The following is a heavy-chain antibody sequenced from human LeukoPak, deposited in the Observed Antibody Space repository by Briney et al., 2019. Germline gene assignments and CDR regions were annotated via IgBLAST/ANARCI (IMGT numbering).Heavy chain of an antibody. J-gene: IGHJ4*02. CDR2: IISSSTYT. D-gene: IGHD4-17*01. V-gene: IGHV3-11*06. CDR1: GFAFSDYC. CDR3: ARGQVDYGDYRGFDY. Sequence: GGSLRLSCAASGFAFSDYCMYWIRQAPGKGLEWVSYIISSSTYTNYADSVKGRFTISRDNAKNSLYLQMNSLRAEDTAVYYCARGQVDYGDYRGFDYWGQGTLVTVSS.